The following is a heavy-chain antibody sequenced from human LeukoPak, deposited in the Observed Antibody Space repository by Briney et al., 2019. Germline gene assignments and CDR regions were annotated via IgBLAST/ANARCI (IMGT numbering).Heavy chain of an antibody. J-gene: IGHJ3*02. CDR3: AKDGGSDPDSFDI. CDR2: IRYDGSNK. Sequence: GGSLRLSCAASGFIFSNYGMHWVRQAPGKGLEWLAFIRYDGSNKNYADSVKGRFTISRDNTKNSLYLQMNSLRAEDTAVYYCAKDGGSDPDSFDIWGQGTMVTVSS. D-gene: IGHD2-15*01. CDR1: GFIFSNYG. V-gene: IGHV3-30*02.